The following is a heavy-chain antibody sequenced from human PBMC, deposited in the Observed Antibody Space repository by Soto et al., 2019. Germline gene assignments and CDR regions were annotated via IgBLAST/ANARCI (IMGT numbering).Heavy chain of an antibody. CDR2: ISGSGGST. J-gene: IGHJ3*02. CDR1: GFTFSSYA. V-gene: IGHV3-23*01. D-gene: IGHD5-18*01. Sequence: GWSLRLSCSSSGFTFSSYAMSWVRQAPGKGLEWVSAISGSGGSTYYADSVKGRFTISRDNSKNTLYLQMNSLRAEDTAVYYCAKAGGIQLWSEAFDIWGQGTMVTVSS. CDR3: AKAGGIQLWSEAFDI.